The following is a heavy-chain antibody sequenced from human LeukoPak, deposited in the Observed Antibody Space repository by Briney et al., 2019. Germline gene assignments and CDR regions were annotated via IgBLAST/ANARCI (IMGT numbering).Heavy chain of an antibody. CDR3: ARHRRSSSYFDY. V-gene: IGHV4-31*03. CDR2: IYYSGST. Sequence: SSQTLSLTCTVSGGSISSGGYSWSWIRQHPGKGLEWIGYIYYSGSTYYNPSLKSRVTISVDTSKNQFSLKLSSVTAADTAVYYCARHRRSSSYFDYWGQGTLVTVSS. J-gene: IGHJ4*02. D-gene: IGHD3-10*01. CDR1: GGSISSGGYS.